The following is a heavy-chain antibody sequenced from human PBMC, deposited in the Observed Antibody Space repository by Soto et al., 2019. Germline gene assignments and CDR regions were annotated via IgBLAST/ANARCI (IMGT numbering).Heavy chain of an antibody. CDR1: GFIADDYA. CDR2: ISSNSATI. V-gene: IGHV3-9*02. D-gene: IGHD4-17*01. J-gene: IGHJ4*02. Sequence: EVQLVESGGGLVQPGRSLRLSCVASGFIADDYAMHWVRQAPWKGLEWVSGISSNSATINYADSVKGRFTISRDNAKNSLFLQMNSLRPEDTAFYYCVKDMKWGGMTTIHYFDSWGQGTLVIVSS. CDR3: VKDMKWGGMTTIHYFDS.